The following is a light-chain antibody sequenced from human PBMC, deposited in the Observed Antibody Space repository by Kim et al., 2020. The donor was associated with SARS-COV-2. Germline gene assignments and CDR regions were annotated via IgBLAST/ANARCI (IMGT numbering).Light chain of an antibody. Sequence: NTVNWYQQLPGKSPRVVIYSNDKRPSGVPGRFSGSRSGTSASLAISGLQSDDEADYFCASWNDGLSGPVFGGGTQLTVL. V-gene: IGLV1-44*01. CDR3: ASWNDGLSGPV. CDR2: SND. J-gene: IGLJ2*01. CDR1: NT.